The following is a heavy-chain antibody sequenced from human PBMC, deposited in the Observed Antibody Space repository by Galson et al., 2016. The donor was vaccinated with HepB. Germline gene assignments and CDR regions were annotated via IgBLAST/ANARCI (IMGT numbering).Heavy chain of an antibody. D-gene: IGHD3-9*01. CDR1: GFSLSTSGMS. CDR3: ARIPDILTGYSGLDN. V-gene: IGHV2-70*11. CDR2: IDWDDDE. Sequence: PALVKPTQTLRLTCSFSGFSLSTSGMSVSWIRQPPGKALEWLARIDWDDDEYYSTSLKTRLTISKDTSKNQVVLTMTNMRPVDTATYYCARIPDILTGYSGLDNWGQGTLVSVPS. J-gene: IGHJ4*02.